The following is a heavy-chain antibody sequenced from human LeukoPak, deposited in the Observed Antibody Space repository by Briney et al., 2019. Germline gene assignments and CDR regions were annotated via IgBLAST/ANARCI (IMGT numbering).Heavy chain of an antibody. CDR1: GSTFSSYS. D-gene: IGHD3-22*01. Sequence: GGSLRLSCAASGSTFSSYSMNWVRQAPGKGLEWVSSISSSSSYIYYADSVKGRFTISRDNAKNSLYLQMNSLRAEDTAVYYCAREVNYYDSSGYPYYFDYWGQGTLVTVSS. CDR3: AREVNYYDSSGYPYYFDY. J-gene: IGHJ4*02. V-gene: IGHV3-21*01. CDR2: ISSSSSYI.